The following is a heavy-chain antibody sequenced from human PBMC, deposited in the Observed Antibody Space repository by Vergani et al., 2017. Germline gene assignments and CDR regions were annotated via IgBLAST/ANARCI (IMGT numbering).Heavy chain of an antibody. J-gene: IGHJ6*02. CDR3: ARGDCSSTSCYPFYYYYYYGMDV. V-gene: IGHV5-10-1*01. D-gene: IGHD2-2*01. CDR2: IDPSDSYT. Sequence: EVQLVQSGAEVKKPGESLRISCKGSGYSFTSYWISWVRQMPGKGLEWMGRIDPSDSYTYYSPSFQGHVTISADKSISTAYLQWSSLKASDTAMYYCARGDCSSTSCYPFYYYYYYGMDVRGQGTTVTVSS. CDR1: GYSFTSYW.